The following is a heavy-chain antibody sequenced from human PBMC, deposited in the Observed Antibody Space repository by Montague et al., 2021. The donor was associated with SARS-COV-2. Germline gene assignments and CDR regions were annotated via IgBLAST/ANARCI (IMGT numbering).Heavy chain of an antibody. Sequence: SETLSLTCTVSGGSINSTTYYWAWIRQPPGKGLEWIGSVYYTGSNYYNPSLQSRGTMSVDTSKKQSSLKLSSVTAAATGVYYCARHFPSVYTFGLDAFDLWGQGTMVTVSS. CDR2: VYYTGSN. CDR3: ARHFPSVYTFGLDAFDL. V-gene: IGHV4-39*01. CDR1: GGSINSTTYY. J-gene: IGHJ3*01. D-gene: IGHD5-18*01.